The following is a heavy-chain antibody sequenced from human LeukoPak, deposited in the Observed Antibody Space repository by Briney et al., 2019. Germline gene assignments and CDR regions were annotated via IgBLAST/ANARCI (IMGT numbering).Heavy chain of an antibody. CDR2: INPSGGST. CDR3: ARDESSSGPLYYFDY. D-gene: IGHD3-22*01. V-gene: IGHV1-46*01. J-gene: IGHJ4*02. CDR1: GYTFTSYY. Sequence: ASVKVSCKASGYTFTSYYMHWVRQAPGQGLEWMGIINPSGGSTSYAQKFQGRVTMTRVTSTSTVYMELSSLRSEDTAVYYCARDESSSGPLYYFDYWGQGTLVTVSS.